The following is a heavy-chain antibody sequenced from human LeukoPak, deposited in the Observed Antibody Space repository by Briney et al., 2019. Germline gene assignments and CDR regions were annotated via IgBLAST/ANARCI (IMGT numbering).Heavy chain of an antibody. Sequence: EASVKVSCKVSGYSLSELSMHWVRQAPGKGLEWIGGFDPENGEAVYAQKFQGRVTMTEDTSTDTSYMELNSLKSEDTAVYYCAAGGVYDLLDNWGQGTLVTVSS. CDR3: AAGGVYDLLDN. J-gene: IGHJ4*02. CDR1: GYSLSELS. D-gene: IGHD2-8*01. CDR2: FDPENGEA. V-gene: IGHV1-24*01.